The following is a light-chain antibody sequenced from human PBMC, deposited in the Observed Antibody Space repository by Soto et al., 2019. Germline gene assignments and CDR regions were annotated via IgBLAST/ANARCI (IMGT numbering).Light chain of an antibody. CDR2: GNN. CDR3: SSYTSSSTYV. J-gene: IGLJ1*01. V-gene: IGLV1-40*01. CDR1: SSDIGAGYD. Sequence: QSVLTQPPSVSGAPGQRVTISCTGSSSDIGAGYDVHWYQQLPGTAPKLLIYGNNKRPSGVPDRFSGSKSGITASLTISGLQAEDEADYYCSSYTSSSTYVFGTGTKVTVL.